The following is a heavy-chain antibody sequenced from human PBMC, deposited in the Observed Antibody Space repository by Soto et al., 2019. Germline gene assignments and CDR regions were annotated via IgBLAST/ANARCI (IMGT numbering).Heavy chain of an antibody. CDR3: ARHEGWTGPDQ. CDR2: IFHDGNT. D-gene: IGHD2-8*02. V-gene: IGHV4-4*02. J-gene: IGHJ5*02. Sequence: SETLSLTCAVSGASIGSGGWWSWVRQPPGKGLEWIAEIFHDGNTDYSPSLKSRVTISVDKSQNQFSLNVYSVTAADTAVYYCARHEGWTGPDQWGQGTLVTVSS. CDR1: GASIGSGGW.